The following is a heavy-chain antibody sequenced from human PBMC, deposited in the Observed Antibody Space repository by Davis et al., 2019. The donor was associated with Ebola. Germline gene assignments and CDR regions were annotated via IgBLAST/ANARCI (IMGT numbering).Heavy chain of an antibody. V-gene: IGHV4-31*03. CDR2: IYYSGST. D-gene: IGHD4-23*01. J-gene: IGHJ3*02. CDR1: GGSISSGGYY. CDR3: ARHQVVTTRRAAFDI. Sequence: SETLSLTCTVSGGSISSGGYYWSWIRQHPGKGLEWIGYIYYSGSTYYNPSLKSRVTISVDTSKNQFSLKLSSVTAADTAVYYCARHQVVTTRRAAFDIWGQGTMVTVS.